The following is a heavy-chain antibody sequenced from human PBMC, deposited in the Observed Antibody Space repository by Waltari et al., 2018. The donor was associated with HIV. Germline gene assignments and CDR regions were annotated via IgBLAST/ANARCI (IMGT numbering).Heavy chain of an antibody. V-gene: IGHV3-66*01. D-gene: IGHD2-21*02. J-gene: IGHJ6*02. CDR1: GFTVSGNY. CDR2: IYSGGST. CDR3: ASIAYCGGDCYPRGMDV. Sequence: EVQLVESGGGLVQPGGSLRLSCAASGFTVSGNYMSWVRQAPGKGLGWVSVIYSGGSTYYADSVKGIFTISRDNSKNTLYLQMNSLRAEDTAVYYCASIAYCGGDCYPRGMDVWGQGTTVTVSS.